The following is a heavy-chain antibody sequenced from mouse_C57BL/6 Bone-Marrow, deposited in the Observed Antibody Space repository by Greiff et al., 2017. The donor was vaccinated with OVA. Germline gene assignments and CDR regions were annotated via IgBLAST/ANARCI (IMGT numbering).Heavy chain of an antibody. V-gene: IGHV5-4*01. CDR2: ISDGGSYT. Sequence: EVQGVESGGGLVKPGGSLKLSCAASGFTFSSYAMSWVRQTPEQRLEWVATISDGGSYTYYPDNVKGRFTISRDNAKNNLYLQMSHLKSEDTAMYYCARDDYGSSGWYFDVWGTGTTVTVSS. D-gene: IGHD1-1*01. CDR1: GFTFSSYA. J-gene: IGHJ1*03. CDR3: ARDDYGSSGWYFDV.